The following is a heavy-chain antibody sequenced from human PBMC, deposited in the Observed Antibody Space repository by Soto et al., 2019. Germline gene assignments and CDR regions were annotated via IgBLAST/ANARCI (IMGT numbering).Heavy chain of an antibody. CDR1: GDSVSSSSYY. Sequence: PSETLSLTCTVSGDSVSSSSYYWDWIRQPPGKGLEWIASIYYSGSTYYKPSLKSRVTISVDTSKNQFSLKLSSVTAADTAVYYCASGVAGRAATQQIDYWGQGPLVTVSS. D-gene: IGHD6-13*01. V-gene: IGHV4-39*07. CDR3: ASGVAGRAATQQIDY. J-gene: IGHJ4*02. CDR2: IYYSGST.